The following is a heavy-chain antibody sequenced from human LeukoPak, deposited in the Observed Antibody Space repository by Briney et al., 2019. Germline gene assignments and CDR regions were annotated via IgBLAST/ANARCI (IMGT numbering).Heavy chain of an antibody. D-gene: IGHD3-10*01. Sequence: GGSLRLSCAASGFTFSNYAMSWVRQAPGKGLEGVSVISGSGGPTHSEDSVKGRFTISRDNSKNALYLQMDSLRAEDTAVYYCGSRSGTSDYALQQFDYWGQGIQVTVSS. CDR3: GSRSGTSDYALQQFDY. J-gene: IGHJ4*02. V-gene: IGHV3-23*01. CDR1: GFTFSNYA. CDR2: ISGSGGPT.